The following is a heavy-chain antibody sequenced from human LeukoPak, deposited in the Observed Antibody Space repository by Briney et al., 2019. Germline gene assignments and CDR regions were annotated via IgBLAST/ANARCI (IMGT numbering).Heavy chain of an antibody. J-gene: IGHJ5*02. Sequence: QPGGSLRLSCAASRFTVSSNYMNWVRQAPGKGLEWVSIIYSGGTIHYADSVKGRFTISRDNTKNTLYLQMNSLRAEDTAVYYCARVPVGQYSYDSWGQGSLVTVSS. CDR3: ARVPVGQYSYDS. D-gene: IGHD5-18*01. CDR1: RFTVSSNY. V-gene: IGHV3-53*01. CDR2: IYSGGTI.